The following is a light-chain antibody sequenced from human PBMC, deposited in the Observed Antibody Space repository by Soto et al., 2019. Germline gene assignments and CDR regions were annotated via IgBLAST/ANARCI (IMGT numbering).Light chain of an antibody. Sequence: EIVLTQSPGTLSLSPGERATLSCRASQSVSNNYLAWYQQKPGQAPRLHIYGASNRATGIPDRFSGSGSGTDFTLTISRLEPEDVATYYCQNYNSAPLTFGGGTKVDIK. CDR2: GAS. CDR1: QSVSNNY. J-gene: IGKJ4*01. V-gene: IGKV3-20*01. CDR3: QNYNSAPLT.